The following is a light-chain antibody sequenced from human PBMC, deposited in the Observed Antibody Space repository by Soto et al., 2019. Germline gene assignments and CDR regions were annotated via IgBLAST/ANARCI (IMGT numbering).Light chain of an antibody. Sequence: DIQMTHSPSTLSASVGDIVTITCRASQSISSWLAWYQQEPGKAPKLLIYKASTLESGVPSRFSGSGFGTEFTLTISSLQPDDFATYYCQQYNVYSRTFGQGTKVDIK. J-gene: IGKJ1*01. CDR1: QSISSW. CDR3: QQYNVYSRT. CDR2: KAS. V-gene: IGKV1-5*03.